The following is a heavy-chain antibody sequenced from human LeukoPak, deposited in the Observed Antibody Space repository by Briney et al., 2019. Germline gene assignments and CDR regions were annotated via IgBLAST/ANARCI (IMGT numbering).Heavy chain of an antibody. D-gene: IGHD3-22*01. J-gene: IGHJ4*02. Sequence: GGSLRLSCAASGFTVSSNYMSWVRQAPGKGLEWVSVIYSGGSTYYADSVKGRFTISRDNSENTLYLQMNSLRAEDTAVYYCASPTYYYDSSGYLPLGYWGQGTLVTVSS. V-gene: IGHV3-53*01. CDR3: ASPTYYYDSSGYLPLGY. CDR2: IYSGGST. CDR1: GFTVSSNY.